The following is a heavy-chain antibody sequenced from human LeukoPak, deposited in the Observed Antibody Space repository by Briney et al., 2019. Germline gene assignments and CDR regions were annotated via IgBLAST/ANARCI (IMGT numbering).Heavy chain of an antibody. CDR1: GGSISSGGYY. CDR2: IYYSGST. D-gene: IGHD6-13*01. J-gene: IGHJ4*02. Sequence: SQTLSLTCTVSGGSISSGGYYWGWIRQPPGKGLEWIGSIYYSGSTYYNPSLKSRVTISVDTSKNQFSLKLSSVTAADTAVYYCARVDRSYGTPPGIAAAGGYWGQGTLVTVSS. CDR3: ARVDRSYGTPPGIAAAGGY. V-gene: IGHV4-39*07.